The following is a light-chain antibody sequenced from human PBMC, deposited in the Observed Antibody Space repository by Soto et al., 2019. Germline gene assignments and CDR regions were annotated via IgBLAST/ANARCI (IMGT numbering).Light chain of an antibody. J-gene: IGLJ2*01. CDR1: SSKIGAGYD. V-gene: IGLV1-40*01. Sequence: QSVLTQPPSVSGAPGQRVTISCTGSSSKIGAGYDVHWYQQLPGTAPKVLIYGNSNRPSGVPDRFSGSKSGTSASLAITGLQAEDEADYYCQSYDSSLSAVVFGGETKLTVL. CDR2: GNS. CDR3: QSYDSSLSAVV.